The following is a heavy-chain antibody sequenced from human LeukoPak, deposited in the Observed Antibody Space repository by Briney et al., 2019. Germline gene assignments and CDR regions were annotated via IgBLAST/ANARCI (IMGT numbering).Heavy chain of an antibody. CDR3: AREIRYDFWSGNFDY. CDR2: IYYSGST. V-gene: IGHV4-61*01. Sequence: ASETLSLTCTVSGGSFSSGSYYWSWIRQPPGKGLEWIGYIYYSGSTNYNPSLKSRVTISVDTSKNQFSLKLSSVTAADTAVYYCAREIRYDFWSGNFDYWGQGTLVTVSS. CDR1: GGSFSSGSYY. J-gene: IGHJ4*02. D-gene: IGHD3-3*01.